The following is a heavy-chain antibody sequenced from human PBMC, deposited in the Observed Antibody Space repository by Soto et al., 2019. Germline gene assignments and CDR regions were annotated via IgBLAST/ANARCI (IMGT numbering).Heavy chain of an antibody. CDR3: ARGYCSGGSCYHHY. CDR1: GGSISSGGYS. CDR2: IYHSGST. J-gene: IGHJ4*02. D-gene: IGHD2-15*01. Sequence: QLQLQESGSGLVKPSQTLSLTCAVSGGSISSGGYSWSWIRQPPGKGLEWIGYIYHSGSTYYNPSLKSRVTISVDRSKNQFSRKLSSVTAADTAVYYCARGYCSGGSCYHHYWGQGTLVTVSS. V-gene: IGHV4-30-2*01.